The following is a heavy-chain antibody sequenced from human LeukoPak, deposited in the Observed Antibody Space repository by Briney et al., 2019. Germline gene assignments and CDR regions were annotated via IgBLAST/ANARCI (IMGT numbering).Heavy chain of an antibody. D-gene: IGHD6-13*01. CDR1: GDSISSSNYH. J-gene: IGHJ5*02. CDR3: TRYSTVSGWFDP. V-gene: IGHV4-39*01. Sequence: SETLSLTCTVSGDSISSSNYHWGWLRQPPGKGLEWIGNIYYSGSTYYNPSLKSRVTISVNTSKSQFSLKLSSVTAADTAVYYCTRYSTVSGWFDPWGQRTLVTVDS. CDR2: IYYSGST.